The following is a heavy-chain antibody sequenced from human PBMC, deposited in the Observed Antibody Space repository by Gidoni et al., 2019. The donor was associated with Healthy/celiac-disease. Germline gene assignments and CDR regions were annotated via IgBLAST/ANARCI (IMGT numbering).Heavy chain of an antibody. CDR3: ARDGGYGPGGGMDV. Sequence: QVQLQESGPGLVKPSGTLSLTCAVSGGSISSSNWWSWVRQPPGKGLEWIGEIYHSGSTNYNPSLKSGVNISVDKSKNQFSLKLSAGTAADTAVYYGARDGGYGPGGGMDVWGQGTTVTVSS. V-gene: IGHV4-4*02. CDR2: IYHSGST. J-gene: IGHJ6*02. CDR1: GGSISSSNW. D-gene: IGHD3-16*01.